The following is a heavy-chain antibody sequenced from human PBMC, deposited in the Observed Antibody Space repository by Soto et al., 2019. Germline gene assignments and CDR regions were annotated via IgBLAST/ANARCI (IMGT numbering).Heavy chain of an antibody. CDR1: GFTFGNYA. CDR3: AKKSLGSITFPALFYFDY. Sequence: EVQLLESGGGLVQPGGSLRLSCGASGFTFGNYAFSWVRQAPGKGLEWVSVISGGGDATYYPDSVKGRFTTSRDNTKNTVYLQIDSLRAEYTAVYYCAKKSLGSITFPALFYFDYWGQGTLVTVSS. V-gene: IGHV3-23*01. D-gene: IGHD7-27*01. J-gene: IGHJ4*02. CDR2: ISGGGDAT.